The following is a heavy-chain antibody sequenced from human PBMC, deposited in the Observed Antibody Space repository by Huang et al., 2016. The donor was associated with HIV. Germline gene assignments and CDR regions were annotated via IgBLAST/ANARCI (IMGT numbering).Heavy chain of an antibody. V-gene: IGHV4-39*01. CDR3: ARHFGSWSGYFDS. CDR1: GGSITDSNYY. Sequence: QLQLQESGPGLVRPSETLSLICTVSGGSITDSNYYWGWIRQPPGKGLEWIGSIYYSGATDYNPSLKGRVTMSVDTSKNRFSLDIRSVAVADTAIYYCARHFGSWSGYFDSWGQGTLVPVSS. CDR2: IYYSGAT. D-gene: IGHD3-10*01. J-gene: IGHJ4*02.